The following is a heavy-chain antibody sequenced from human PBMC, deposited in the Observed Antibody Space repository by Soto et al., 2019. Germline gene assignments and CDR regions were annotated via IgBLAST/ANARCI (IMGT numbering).Heavy chain of an antibody. Sequence: ASVKVSCKASGYTFTSYYMHWVRQAPGQGLEWMGIINPSGGSTSYAQKFQGRVTMTRDTSTSTVYMELSSLRSEDTAVYYCARAPNLYYDSSGYYQSDWGQGTLVTVSS. CDR3: ARAPNLYYDSSGYYQSD. CDR2: INPSGGST. D-gene: IGHD3-22*01. V-gene: IGHV1-46*03. J-gene: IGHJ4*02. CDR1: GYTFTSYY.